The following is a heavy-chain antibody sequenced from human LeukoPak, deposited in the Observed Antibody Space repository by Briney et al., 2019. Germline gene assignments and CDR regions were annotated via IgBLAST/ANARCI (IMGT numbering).Heavy chain of an antibody. CDR3: ARVHPSSGYHDAFDI. D-gene: IGHD3-22*01. CDR2: IYYSGST. J-gene: IGHJ3*02. Sequence: SETLSLTCTVSGGSIISSGYFWGWIRQPPGKGLEWIGSIYYSGSTYYNPSLKSRVTISVDTSKNQFSLKLSSVTAADTAVYYCARVHPSSGYHDAFDIWGQGTMVTVSS. CDR1: GGSIISSGYF. V-gene: IGHV4-39*07.